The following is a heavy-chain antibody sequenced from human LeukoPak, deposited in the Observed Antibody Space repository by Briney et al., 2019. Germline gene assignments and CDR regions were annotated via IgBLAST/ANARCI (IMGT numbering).Heavy chain of an antibody. V-gene: IGHV4-59*01. CDR1: GGSISSYY. CDR2: IYYSGTT. CDR3: ARSRRPFDFED. J-gene: IGHJ4*02. Sequence: SETLSLTCTVSGGSISSYYWSWIRQPPGKGLEWIGYIYYSGTTNYNPSLKSRVTISVDTSKNQFSLKLSSVTAADTAAYYCARSRRPFDFEDWGQGTLVTVSS.